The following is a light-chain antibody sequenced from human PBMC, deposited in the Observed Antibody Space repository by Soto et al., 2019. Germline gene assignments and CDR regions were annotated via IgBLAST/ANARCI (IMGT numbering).Light chain of an antibody. Sequence: QSVLTQSPSASASLGASVKLTCTLSSGHSSYAIAWHQQQPEKGPRYLMKLNTDGSHSKGDGIPDRFSGSSSGAKRYLTISSLQSEDEADYYCQTWGTGFQVFGGGTKLTVL. CDR2: LNTDGSH. CDR3: QTWGTGFQV. CDR1: SGHSSYA. J-gene: IGLJ3*02. V-gene: IGLV4-69*01.